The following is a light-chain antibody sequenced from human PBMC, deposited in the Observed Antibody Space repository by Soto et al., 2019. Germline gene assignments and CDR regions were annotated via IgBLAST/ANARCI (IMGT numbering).Light chain of an antibody. CDR1: QSVGRSY. V-gene: IGKV3-20*01. CDR2: GTS. J-gene: IGKJ1*01. CDR3: QQYDSMPPWT. Sequence: ESVLTQSPGIMYLSPGERATLSCRASQSVGRSYLAWYQQKPGQATRLLIFGTSTRATGIPDRVSGSGSGTDFTITISRLDPEDFAVYYCQQYDSMPPWTFDQRTRVEVK.